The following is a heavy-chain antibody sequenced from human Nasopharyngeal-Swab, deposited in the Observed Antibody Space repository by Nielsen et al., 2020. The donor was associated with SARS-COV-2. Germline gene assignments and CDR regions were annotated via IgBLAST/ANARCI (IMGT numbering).Heavy chain of an antibody. J-gene: IGHJ6*02. D-gene: IGHD5-12*01. CDR2: ISGSGGST. CDR3: AKIPTAPWLRFGNGMDV. V-gene: IGHV3-23*01. Sequence: GESLKISCAASGFTFSSYAMSWVRQAPGKGLEWVSAISGSGGSTYYADSVKGRFTISRDNSKNTLYLQMNSLRAEDTAVYCCAKIPTAPWLRFGNGMDVWGQGTTVTVSS. CDR1: GFTFSSYA.